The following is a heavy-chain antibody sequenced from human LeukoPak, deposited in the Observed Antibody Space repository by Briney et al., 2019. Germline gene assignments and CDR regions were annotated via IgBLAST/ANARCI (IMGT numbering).Heavy chain of an antibody. D-gene: IGHD6-13*01. CDR3: ASETAAPGTSFYFGMDV. Sequence: GGSLRLSCAGSGFTFSDFWMTWVRQTPGKGLEWVANIKEDGTEKNLVDSVKGRFTISRDNTKNSLYLQMNSLRAEDTAVYFCASETAAPGTSFYFGMDVWGQGTTVTVSS. V-gene: IGHV3-7*01. J-gene: IGHJ6*02. CDR1: GFTFSDFW. CDR2: IKEDGTEK.